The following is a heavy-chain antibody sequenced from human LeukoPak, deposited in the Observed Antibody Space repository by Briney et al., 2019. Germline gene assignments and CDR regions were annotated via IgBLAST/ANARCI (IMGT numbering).Heavy chain of an antibody. CDR2: ISPYNGNT. CDR1: GFTFCHYG. CDR3: ARRVGRGTYLYFFDF. J-gene: IGHJ4*02. V-gene: IGHV1-18*01. D-gene: IGHD1-26*01. Sequence: ASVKLSCKTSGFTFCHYGISWVRQAPGQGLEWMGWISPYNGNTNFAHSLRDRVTMTTDTSTSTAYMELTGLRSDDTAVYYCARRVGRGTYLYFFDFWGQGTLVTVSS.